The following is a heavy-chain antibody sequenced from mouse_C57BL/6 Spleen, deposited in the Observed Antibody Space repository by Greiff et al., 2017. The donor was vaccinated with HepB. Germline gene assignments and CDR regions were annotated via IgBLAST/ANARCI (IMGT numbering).Heavy chain of an antibody. J-gene: IGHJ3*01. D-gene: IGHD1-1*01. CDR3: ARSGPYYGSSYGFSAWFAY. Sequence: VQLQQPGAELVKPGASVKMSCKASGYTFTSYWITWVKQRPGQGLEWIGDIYPGSGSTNYNEKFKSKATLTVDTSSSTAYMQLSSLTSEDSAVYYCARSGPYYGSSYGFSAWFAYWGQGTLVTVSA. CDR2: IYPGSGST. V-gene: IGHV1-55*01. CDR1: GYTFTSYW.